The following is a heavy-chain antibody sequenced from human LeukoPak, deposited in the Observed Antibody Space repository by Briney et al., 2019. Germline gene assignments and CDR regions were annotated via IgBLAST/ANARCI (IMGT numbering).Heavy chain of an antibody. CDR3: ARDGGSSSWYSY. J-gene: IGHJ4*02. CDR2: ISGSASST. V-gene: IGHV3-23*01. Sequence: GGSLRLSCAASGFTFSSYAMNWVRQAPGKGLEWVSAISGSASSTYYADSVKGRFTISRDNSKNTLYLQMNSLRAEDTAVYYCARDGGSSSWYSYWGQGTLVTVSS. D-gene: IGHD6-13*01. CDR1: GFTFSSYA.